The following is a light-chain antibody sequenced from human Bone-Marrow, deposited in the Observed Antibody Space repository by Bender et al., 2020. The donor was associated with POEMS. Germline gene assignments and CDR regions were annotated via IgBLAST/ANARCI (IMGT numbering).Light chain of an antibody. V-gene: IGLV6-57*01. Sequence: NFALSQPHSVSESPGRTVTISCTRSSGNIADNYVHWYRQRPGSSPTTVMYENDQRPSGVPDRFSGSVDRSSNSASLTISGLKSEDEADYYCHSYDSTNWVFGGGTKLTVL. CDR1: SGNIADNY. J-gene: IGLJ3*02. CDR2: END. CDR3: HSYDSTNWV.